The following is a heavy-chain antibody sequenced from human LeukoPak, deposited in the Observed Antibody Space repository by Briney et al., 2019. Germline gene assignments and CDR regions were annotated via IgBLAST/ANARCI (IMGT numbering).Heavy chain of an antibody. CDR1: GFTFSSYG. J-gene: IGHJ4*02. CDR3: AKAPSPHSSSWFDY. CDR2: ISGSGGST. Sequence: PGGSLRLSCAASGFTFSSYGMSWVRQAPGKGLEWVSAISGSGGSTYYADSVKGRFTISRDNSKNTLYLQMNSLRAEDTAVYYCAKAPSPHSSSWFDYWGQGTLVTVSS. V-gene: IGHV3-23*01. D-gene: IGHD6-13*01.